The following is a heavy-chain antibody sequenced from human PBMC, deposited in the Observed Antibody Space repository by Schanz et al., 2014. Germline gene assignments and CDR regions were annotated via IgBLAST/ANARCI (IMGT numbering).Heavy chain of an antibody. V-gene: IGHV3-33*06. Sequence: VQLLESGGGLVQPGGSLRLSCAASGFTFSSYAMSWVRQAPGKGLEWVAVIWSDGSGKYYADSVKGRFTISRDNSKNTLYLQMNSLRAEDTAVYYCAKDPSHGDYDYYFDYWGQGTLVTVSS. D-gene: IGHD3-22*01. CDR2: IWSDGSGK. CDR3: AKDPSHGDYDYYFDY. J-gene: IGHJ4*02. CDR1: GFTFSSYA.